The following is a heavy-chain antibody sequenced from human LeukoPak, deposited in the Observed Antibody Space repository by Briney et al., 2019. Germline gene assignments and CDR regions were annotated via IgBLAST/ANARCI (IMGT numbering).Heavy chain of an antibody. CDR3: ARLQIAAAVYYFDY. CDR2: IYYSGST. CDR1: GGSISSSSYY. J-gene: IGHJ4*02. D-gene: IGHD6-13*01. Sequence: SETLSLTCTVSGGSISSSSYYWGWIRQPPGKGLEWIGSIYYSGSTYYNPSLKSRVTISVDTSKNQFSLKLSSVTAADTAVYYCARLQIAAAVYYFDYWGQGTLVTVSS. V-gene: IGHV4-39*01.